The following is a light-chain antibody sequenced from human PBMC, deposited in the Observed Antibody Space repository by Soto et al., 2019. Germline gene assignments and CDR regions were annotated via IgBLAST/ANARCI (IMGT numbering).Light chain of an antibody. CDR3: SSYTSTSTYV. CDR2: EVT. V-gene: IGLV2-14*01. Sequence: QSVLTQPASVSGSPGQSITISCTGTSSDVGAYDYVSWYQQHPGKAPKFMIYEVTNRPPGVSHRFSGSKSGNTVSLTISGLQAEDEADYYCSSYTSTSTYVFGTGTKVT. CDR1: SSDVGAYDY. J-gene: IGLJ1*01.